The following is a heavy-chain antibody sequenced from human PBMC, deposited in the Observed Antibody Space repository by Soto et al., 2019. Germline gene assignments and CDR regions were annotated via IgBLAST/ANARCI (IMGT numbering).Heavy chain of an antibody. Sequence: DVQLVESGGGLVKPGGSLRLSCVGSGFTFRDAWMTWVRQAPGKGLEWVGRIRSRVDGEITDYGARVEGRFVISRQDSQSTVYLEMNSLKIEDTGVYYCMGIYCETKRCYNDYYDYHGMDVWGQGTTVTVSS. V-gene: IGHV3-15*01. CDR1: GFTFRDAW. CDR3: MGIYCETKRCYNDYYDYHGMDV. CDR2: IRSRVDGEIT. D-gene: IGHD3-10*01. J-gene: IGHJ6*02.